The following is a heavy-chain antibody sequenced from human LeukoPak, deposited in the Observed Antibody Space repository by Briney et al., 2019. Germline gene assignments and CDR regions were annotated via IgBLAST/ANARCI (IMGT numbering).Heavy chain of an antibody. CDR1: GGSFSGYY. CDR3: ARHRYYYDSSGYYYAPQYYYYMDV. D-gene: IGHD3-22*01. CDR2: INHSGST. Sequence: SETLSLTCAVYGGSFSGYYWSWIRQPPGKGLEWIGEINHSGSTNYDTSPKRRVTISVDTSKNQFSLKLSSVTAADTAVYYCARHRYYYDSSGYYYAPQYYYYMDVWGKGTTATISS. V-gene: IGHV4-34*01. J-gene: IGHJ6*03.